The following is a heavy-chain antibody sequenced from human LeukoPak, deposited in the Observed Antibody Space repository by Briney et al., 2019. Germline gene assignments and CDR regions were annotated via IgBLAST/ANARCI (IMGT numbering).Heavy chain of an antibody. Sequence: SEXLSLTXXVXGGSVSSGSYYWNWIRQPPGKGLEWIGYIYYSGSTNYNPSLKSRVTISVDTSKNQFSLKLSSVTAADTAVYYCARRLGTLYFDYWGQGTLVTVSS. CDR2: IYYSGST. D-gene: IGHD1-1*01. J-gene: IGHJ4*02. CDR3: ARRLGTLYFDY. CDR1: GGSVSSGSYY. V-gene: IGHV4-61*01.